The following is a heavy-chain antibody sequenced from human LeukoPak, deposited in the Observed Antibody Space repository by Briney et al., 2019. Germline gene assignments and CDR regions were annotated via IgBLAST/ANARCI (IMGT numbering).Heavy chain of an antibody. CDR2: IFPILGIA. Sequence: SVKVSCKASGGTFSSYAISWVRQAPGQGLEWMGRIFPILGIANYAQKFQGRVTITADKSTSTAYMELSSLRSEDTAVYYCARDYYDSSGYYYYYYGMDVWGQGTTVTVSS. J-gene: IGHJ6*02. CDR3: ARDYYDSSGYYYYYYGMDV. CDR1: GGTFSSYA. V-gene: IGHV1-69*10. D-gene: IGHD3-22*01.